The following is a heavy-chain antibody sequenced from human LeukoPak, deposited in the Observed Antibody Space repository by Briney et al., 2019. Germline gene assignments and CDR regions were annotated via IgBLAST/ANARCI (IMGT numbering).Heavy chain of an antibody. CDR3: ARPLMYYYGSETYFWFDP. V-gene: IGHV3-23*01. J-gene: IGHJ5*02. D-gene: IGHD3-10*01. CDR2: ISGSGGST. Sequence: GGSLRLSCAASGFTFSSDAMSWVRQAPGKGLEWVSAISGSGGSTYYADSVKGRFTISRDNAKNTLSLQMNSLRAGDTAVYYCARPLMYYYGSETYFWFDPWGQGTLVTVSS. CDR1: GFTFSSDA.